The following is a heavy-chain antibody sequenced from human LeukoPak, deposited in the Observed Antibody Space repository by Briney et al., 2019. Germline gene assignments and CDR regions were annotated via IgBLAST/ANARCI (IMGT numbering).Heavy chain of an antibody. D-gene: IGHD6-13*01. CDR1: GFTLSRNA. J-gene: IGHJ4*02. V-gene: IGHV3-23*01. CDR2: ISGSGGST. Sequence: PGGSLRLSCAASGFTLSRNAMSWVRQAPGKGLEWVSAISGSGGSTYYADSVKGRFTISRDNSKNTLYLQMNSLRAEDTAVYYCAKDGYSSSWYDYFDYWGQGTLVTVSS. CDR3: AKDGYSSSWYDYFDY.